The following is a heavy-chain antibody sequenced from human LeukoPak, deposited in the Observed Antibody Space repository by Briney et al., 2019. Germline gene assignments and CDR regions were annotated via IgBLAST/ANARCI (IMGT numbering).Heavy chain of an antibody. CDR2: ISHSGTT. CDR1: GGSISSYS. Sequence: PSETLSLTCIVSGGSISSYSWNWIRQSPGKGLEWVGYISHSGTTSYNSSLKSRVTISVDTSKNQFSLKLSSVTAADTAVYYCARGYWYYYGSGSKCYFDYWGQGTLVTVSS. V-gene: IGHV4-59*12. CDR3: ARGYWYYYGSGSKCYFDY. D-gene: IGHD3-10*01. J-gene: IGHJ4*02.